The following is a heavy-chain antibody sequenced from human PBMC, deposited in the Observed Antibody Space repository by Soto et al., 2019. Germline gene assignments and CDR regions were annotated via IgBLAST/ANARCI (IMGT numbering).Heavy chain of an antibody. V-gene: IGHV1-69*01. Sequence: QVQLVQSGAEVKKPGSSVKVSCKASGGTVSSYVISWVRQAPGQGLEWMGGIIPIFGTANYAQKFQGRVKITADESTSTDSRELRRLRSEDKAVYYCARSPMLTVRGGAFDSWGQGTMVTVSS. CDR3: ARSPMLTVRGGAFDS. CDR1: GGTVSSYV. CDR2: IIPIFGTA. D-gene: IGHD4-17*01. J-gene: IGHJ3*02.